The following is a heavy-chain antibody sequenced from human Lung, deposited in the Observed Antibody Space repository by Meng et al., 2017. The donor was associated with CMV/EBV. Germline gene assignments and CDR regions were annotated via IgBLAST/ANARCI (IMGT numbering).Heavy chain of an antibody. CDR1: GHPITTYY. J-gene: IGHJ6*02. CDR3: ARDRAAVGYYYYAMDA. Sequence: FGHPITTYYWSWVRQAPGKGLEWIGYIYYSGATNYNPTLKSRLTISMDTSKNQFSLELRSVTAADTAIYYCARDRAAVGYYYYAMDAWGQGXTVTVSS. CDR2: IYYSGAT. V-gene: IGHV4-59*01. D-gene: IGHD2-15*01.